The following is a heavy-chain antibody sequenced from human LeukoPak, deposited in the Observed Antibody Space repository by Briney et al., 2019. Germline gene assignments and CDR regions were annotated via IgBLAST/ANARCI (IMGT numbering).Heavy chain of an antibody. CDR1: GGSICSGGYY. V-gene: IGHV4-31*03. J-gene: IGHJ3*02. D-gene: IGHD4-17*01. Sequence: SQTLSLTCTVSGGSICSGGYYWSWIRQHPGKGLEWIGYIYYSGSTYYNPSLKSRVTISVDTSKNQFSLKLSSVTAADTAVYYCARVRALGDFDAFDIWGQGTMVTVSS. CDR2: IYYSGST. CDR3: ARVRALGDFDAFDI.